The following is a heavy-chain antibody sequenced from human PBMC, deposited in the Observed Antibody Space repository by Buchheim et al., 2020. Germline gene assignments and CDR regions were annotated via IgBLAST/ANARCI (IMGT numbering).Heavy chain of an antibody. V-gene: IGHV4-34*01. CDR1: GGSFSGYY. CDR2: INHSGST. Sequence: QVQLQQWGAGLLKPSETLSLTCAVYGGSFSGYYWSWIRQPPGKGLEWIWEINHSGSTNYNPSLKSRVTIQVDTSKNQFSLKLSSVTAADTAVYYCARASLLRGYSGFPRWFDPWGQGTL. D-gene: IGHD5-12*01. J-gene: IGHJ5*02. CDR3: ARASLLRGYSGFPRWFDP.